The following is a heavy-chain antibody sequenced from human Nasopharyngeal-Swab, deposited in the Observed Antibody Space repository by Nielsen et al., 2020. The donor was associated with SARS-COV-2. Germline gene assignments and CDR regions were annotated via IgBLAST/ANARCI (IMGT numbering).Heavy chain of an antibody. Sequence: GASLQISCAASGFTFSSYWMHWVRQAPGKGLVWASRISIDGSSTSYADSVKGRFTISRDNAKNTLYLQMNSLRAEDTAVYYCAKRDCSNAVCRYYFDYWGQGTLVTVSS. V-gene: IGHV3-74*01. CDR1: GFTFSSYW. CDR3: AKRDCSNAVCRYYFDY. CDR2: ISIDGSST. J-gene: IGHJ4*02. D-gene: IGHD2-8*01.